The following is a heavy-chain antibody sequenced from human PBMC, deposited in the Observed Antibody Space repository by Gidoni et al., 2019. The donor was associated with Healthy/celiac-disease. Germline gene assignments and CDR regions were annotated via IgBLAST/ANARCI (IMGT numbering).Heavy chain of an antibody. CDR1: GFTFSSYS. Sequence: EVQLVESGGGLVQPGGSLRLSCAASGFTFSSYSMNWVRQAPGKGLEWVSYISSSSSTIYYADSVKGRFTSSRDNAKNSLYLQMNSLRAEDTAVYYCASAPAPRRPYYYGPRGGETDYWGQGTLVTVSS. V-gene: IGHV3-48*01. D-gene: IGHD3-10*01. CDR2: ISSSSSTI. J-gene: IGHJ4*02. CDR3: ASAPAPRRPYYYGPRGGETDY.